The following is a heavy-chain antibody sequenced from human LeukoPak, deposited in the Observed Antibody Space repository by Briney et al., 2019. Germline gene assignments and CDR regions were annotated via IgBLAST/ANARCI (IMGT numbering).Heavy chain of an antibody. CDR1: GGSVSSGTYY. Sequence: PSETLSLTCTVSGGSVSSGTYYWSWIRQPPGKGLEWIGYIYCSGSTNYNPSLKSRVTVSVDTSKNQCSLKLSSVTTADTAVYYCTRSTNLEAFDIWGQGTMVTVSS. J-gene: IGHJ3*02. CDR3: TRSTNLEAFDI. CDR2: IYCSGST. V-gene: IGHV4-61*01. D-gene: IGHD2-8*01.